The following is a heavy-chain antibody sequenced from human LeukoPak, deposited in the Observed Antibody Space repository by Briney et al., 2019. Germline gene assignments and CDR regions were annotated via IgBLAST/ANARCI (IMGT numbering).Heavy chain of an antibody. J-gene: IGHJ4*02. V-gene: IGHV4-34*01. D-gene: IGHD6-6*01. Sequence: SETLSLTCAVYGGSFSGYYWSWIRQPPGKGLEWIGEINHSGSTNYNPSLKSRVTISVDTSKNQLSLKLSSVTAADTAVYYCARVRPIAARRGGLDYWGQGTLVTVSS. CDR3: ARVRPIAARRGGLDY. CDR1: GGSFSGYY. CDR2: INHSGST.